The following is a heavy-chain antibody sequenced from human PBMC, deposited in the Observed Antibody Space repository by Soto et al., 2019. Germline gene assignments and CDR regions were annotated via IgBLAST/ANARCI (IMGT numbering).Heavy chain of an antibody. D-gene: IGHD6-25*01. CDR1: GASISGTNYY. CDR2: IHYTENS. V-gene: IGHV4-39*01. CDR3: ATARGKRQRNAFNI. J-gene: IGHJ3*02. Sequence: PSETLSLTCTVSGASISGTNYYWGWILHPPGKGLDWIGSIHYTENSYYNPSLGSRVTMSVDTSRNQISLTLTSLTAADTAVYYCATARGKRQRNAFNIWGQDTTVTISS.